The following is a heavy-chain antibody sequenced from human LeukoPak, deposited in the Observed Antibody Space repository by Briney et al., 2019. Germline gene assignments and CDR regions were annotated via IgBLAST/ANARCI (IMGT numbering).Heavy chain of an antibody. CDR1: GGSISSYY. J-gene: IGHJ3*02. CDR2: IYYSGST. D-gene: IGHD5-24*01. CDR3: ARGWASDAFDI. V-gene: IGHV4-59*01. Sequence: SETLSPTCTVSGGSISSYYWSWIRQPPGKGLEWIGYIYYSGSTNYNPSLKSRVTISVDTSKNQFSLKLSSVTAADTAVYYCARGWASDAFDIWGQGTMVTVSS.